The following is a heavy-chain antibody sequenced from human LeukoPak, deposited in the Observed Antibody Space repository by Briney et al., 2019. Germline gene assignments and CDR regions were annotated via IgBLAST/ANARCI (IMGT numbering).Heavy chain of an antibody. D-gene: IGHD4/OR15-4a*01. Sequence: PGGSLRLSCAASGFTFSSYWMSWVRQAPGKGLEWVANIKQDGSEKYYVDSVKGRFTISRDNAKNSLYLQMNSLRAEDTAVYYCARDLMSATYPQSYMDVWGKGTTVTVSS. CDR1: GFTFSSYW. CDR2: IKQDGSEK. V-gene: IGHV3-7*01. CDR3: ARDLMSATYPQSYMDV. J-gene: IGHJ6*03.